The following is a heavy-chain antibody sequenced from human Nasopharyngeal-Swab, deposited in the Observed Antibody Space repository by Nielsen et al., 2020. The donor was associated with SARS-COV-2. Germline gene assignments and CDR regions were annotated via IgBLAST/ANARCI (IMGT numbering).Heavy chain of an antibody. CDR2: IGTAGDT. D-gene: IGHD5-24*01. J-gene: IGHJ6*02. Sequence: GESLKISCAAFGSTFSSYDMHWVRQATGKGLEWVSAIGTAGDTYYPGSVKGRFTISRENAKNSLYLQMNSLRAGDTAVYYCARGWRDGYSHYYYYGMDVWGQGTTVTVSS. V-gene: IGHV3-13*04. CDR3: ARGWRDGYSHYYYYGMDV. CDR1: GSTFSSYD.